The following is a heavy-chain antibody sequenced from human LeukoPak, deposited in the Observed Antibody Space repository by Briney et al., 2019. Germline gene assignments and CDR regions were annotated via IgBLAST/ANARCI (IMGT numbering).Heavy chain of an antibody. CDR2: SYYSGST. CDR3: ARVVYSGYDFRGAMDV. CDR1: GVSISSYY. D-gene: IGHD5-12*01. V-gene: IGHV4-59*01. J-gene: IGHJ6*03. Sequence: SETLSLTCTVSGVSISSYYWSWIRQPPGKGLEWIGYSYYSGSTNYNPSLKSRVTTSVDTSKNQFSLKLSSVTAADTAVYYCARVVYSGYDFRGAMDVWGKGTTVTVSS.